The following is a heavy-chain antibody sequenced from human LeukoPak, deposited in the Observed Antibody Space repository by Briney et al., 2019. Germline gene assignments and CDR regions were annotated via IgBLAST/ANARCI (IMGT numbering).Heavy chain of an antibody. J-gene: IGHJ4*02. V-gene: IGHV3-23*01. CDR1: GFTFSSYT. D-gene: IGHD1-26*01. CDR3: AKTMGAIDHDY. Sequence: GGSLRLSCAASGFTFSSYTMNWVRQAPGKGLEWVSAISGSGVGTYYADSVKGRFTISRDNSWNTLYLQMSSLRAEDTAVYYCAKTMGAIDHDYWGQGTLVTVSS. CDR2: ISGSGVGT.